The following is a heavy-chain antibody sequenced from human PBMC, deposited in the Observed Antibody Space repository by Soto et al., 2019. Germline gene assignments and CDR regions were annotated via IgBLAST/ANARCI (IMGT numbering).Heavy chain of an antibody. D-gene: IGHD5-12*01. V-gene: IGHV3-30-3*01. CDR2: ISYDGSNK. CDR3: ARVPRRDGYNSWYFQH. CDR1: GFTFSSYA. J-gene: IGHJ1*01. Sequence: SLRLSCAASGFTFSSYAMHWVRQAPGKGLEWVAVISYDGSNKYYADSVKGQFTISRDNSKNTLYLQMNSLRAEDTAVYYCARVPRRDGYNSWYFQHWGQGTLVTVS.